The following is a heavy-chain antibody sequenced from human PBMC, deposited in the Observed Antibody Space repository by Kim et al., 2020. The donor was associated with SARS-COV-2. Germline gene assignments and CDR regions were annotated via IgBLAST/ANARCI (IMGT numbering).Heavy chain of an antibody. CDR2: IDPSDSYT. D-gene: IGHD2-2*01. CDR3: ARHRDIVVVPAATYMDY. Sequence: GESLKISCKGSGYSFTSYWISWVRQMPGKGLEWMGRIDPSDSYTNYSPSFQGHVTISADKSISTAYLQWSSLKASDTAMYYCARHRDIVVVPAATYMDYWGQRTLVAVSS. V-gene: IGHV5-10-1*01. CDR1: GYSFTSYW. J-gene: IGHJ4*02.